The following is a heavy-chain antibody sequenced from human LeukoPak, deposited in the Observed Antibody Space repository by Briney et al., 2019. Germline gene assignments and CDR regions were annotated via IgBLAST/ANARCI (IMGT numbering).Heavy chain of an antibody. V-gene: IGHV4-31*03. CDR2: IYYSGIT. J-gene: IGHJ4*02. CDR1: GGSISSGDYY. Sequence: SETLSLTCTVSGGSISSGDYYWSWIRQHPGKGLEWIGYIYYSGITYYNPSLKSRVTISVDTSKNQFSLNLSSVTAADTAVYYCARDGDCSSDNCYFDYWGQGILVTVSS. D-gene: IGHD2-2*01. CDR3: ARDGDCSSDNCYFDY.